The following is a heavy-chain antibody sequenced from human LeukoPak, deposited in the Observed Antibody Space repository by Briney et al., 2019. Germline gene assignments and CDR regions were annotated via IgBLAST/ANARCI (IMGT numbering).Heavy chain of an antibody. CDR2: INTYNGQT. CDR3: ARLAEGSYWYFDL. Sequence: ASVKVSCKASGYSLTTYGLSWLRQAPGQGLEWMGWINTYNGQTNYAQNLQGRVTMTTDTSTNTAYMELRSLTSGDTALYYCARLAEGSYWYFDLWGRGTLVKVSS. J-gene: IGHJ2*01. CDR1: GYSLTTYG. D-gene: IGHD2-15*01. V-gene: IGHV1-18*01.